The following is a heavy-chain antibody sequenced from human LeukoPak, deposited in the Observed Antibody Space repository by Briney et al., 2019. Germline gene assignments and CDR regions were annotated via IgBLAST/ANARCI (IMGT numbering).Heavy chain of an antibody. D-gene: IGHD6-19*01. V-gene: IGHV1-24*01. CDR3: ATQGYSSVAKHYFDY. J-gene: IGHJ4*03. CDR1: GYTLTELS. Sequence: ASVKVSCKVSGYTLTELSMHWVRQAPGKGLEWMGGFDPEDGETIYAQKFQGRVTMTEDTSTDTAYMELSSLRSEDTAVYYCATQGYSSVAKHYFDYWGQGTTVTVSS. CDR2: FDPEDGET.